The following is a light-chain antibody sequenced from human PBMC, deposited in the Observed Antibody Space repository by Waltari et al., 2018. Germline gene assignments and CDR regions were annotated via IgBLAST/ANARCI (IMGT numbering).Light chain of an antibody. Sequence: QSALTQPASVSGSPGQSITISCPGTSSDIGAYNFVSWYQKPPGKAPKVMIYDVNNRPSGVSSRFSGSKSGNTASLTISGLQAEDEADYYCSSYTTGSTRYVFGSGTKVTVL. CDR2: DVN. V-gene: IGLV2-14*03. CDR3: SSYTTGSTRYV. CDR1: SSDIGAYNF. J-gene: IGLJ1*01.